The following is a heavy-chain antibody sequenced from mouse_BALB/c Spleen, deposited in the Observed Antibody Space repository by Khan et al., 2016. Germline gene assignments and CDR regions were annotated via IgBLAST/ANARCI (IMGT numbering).Heavy chain of an antibody. Sequence: EVQLQESGPGLVKPSQSLSLTCSVTGYSITSGYYWNWIRQFPGNKLEWMGYISYDGSNNYNPSLKNRISITRDTPKNQFFLKLNSVTTEDTATYYCASNWEGWYFDVWGAGTTVTVSS. V-gene: IGHV3-6*02. CDR1: GYSITSGYY. J-gene: IGHJ1*01. CDR2: ISYDGSN. D-gene: IGHD4-1*01. CDR3: ASNWEGWYFDV.